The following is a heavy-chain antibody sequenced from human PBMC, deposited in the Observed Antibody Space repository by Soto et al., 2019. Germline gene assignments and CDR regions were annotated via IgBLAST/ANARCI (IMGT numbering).Heavy chain of an antibody. CDR1: GFSFDGYA. CDR3: VKASTYSSSQGWFDP. CDR2: ISWNSGNI. J-gene: IGHJ5*02. Sequence: LRLSCAASGFSFDGYAMNWVRQPPRKGLEWVSGISWNSGNIDYADSVKGRFTISRDNAKNSLYLQMNSLRAEDTALYYCVKASTYSSSQGWFDPWGQGTMVTVSS. D-gene: IGHD6-6*01. V-gene: IGHV3-9*01.